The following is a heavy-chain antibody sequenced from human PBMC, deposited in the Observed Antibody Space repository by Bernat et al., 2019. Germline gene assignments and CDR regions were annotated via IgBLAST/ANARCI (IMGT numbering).Heavy chain of an antibody. V-gene: IGHV1-8*01. CDR2: MNPNSGNT. CDR1: GYTFTSYD. J-gene: IGHJ3*02. D-gene: IGHD2-2*01. CDR3: AVLGYCSSTSCYARAFDI. Sequence: QVQLVQSGAEVKKPGASVKVSCKASGYTFTSYDINWVRQATGQGLEWMGWMNPNSGNTGYAQKFQGRVTMTRNTSISTAYMELSSLRSEDTAVYYCAVLGYCSSTSCYARAFDIWGKGTMVTVSS.